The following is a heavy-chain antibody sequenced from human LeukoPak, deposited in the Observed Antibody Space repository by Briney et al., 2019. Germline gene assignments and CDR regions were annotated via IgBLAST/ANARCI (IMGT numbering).Heavy chain of an antibody. J-gene: IGHJ4*02. V-gene: IGHV3-74*01. D-gene: IGHD1-26*01. Sequence: AGGSLRLSCAASGFTLSSYWVQWVRQAPRKGPVCVSRINSDGSSLSYADSVKGRFTISRDNAKNTVYLQMNSLRAEDTAVYYCARSRYTGSHFDYWGQGTLVTVSS. CDR3: ARSRYTGSHFDY. CDR1: GFTLSSYW. CDR2: INSDGSSL.